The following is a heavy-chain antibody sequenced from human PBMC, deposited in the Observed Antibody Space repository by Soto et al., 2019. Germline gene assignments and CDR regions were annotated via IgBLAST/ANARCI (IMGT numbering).Heavy chain of an antibody. Sequence: PGGSLSLSCAASGFTVSSNYMSWVRQAPGKGLEWVSVIYSGGSTYYADSVKGRFTISRDNSKNTLYLQMNSLRAEDTAVYYCARALGDYYYYYYMDVWGKGTTVTVSS. V-gene: IGHV3-66*01. CDR1: GFTVSSNY. CDR2: IYSGGST. CDR3: ARALGDYYYYYYMDV. D-gene: IGHD2-21*02. J-gene: IGHJ6*03.